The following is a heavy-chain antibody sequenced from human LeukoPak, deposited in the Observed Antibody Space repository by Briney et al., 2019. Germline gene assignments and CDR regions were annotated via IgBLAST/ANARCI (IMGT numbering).Heavy chain of an antibody. J-gene: IGHJ4*02. CDR3: ARMYGGNSDY. CDR2: ISGSGGTI. Sequence: AGGSLRLSCAASGFTFSSYAMSWVRQAPGKGLEWVSAISGSGGTIYYADSVKGRFTISRDNAKNSLYLQMNSLRDEDTAVYYCARMYGGNSDYWGQGTLVTVSS. D-gene: IGHD4-23*01. CDR1: GFTFSSYA. V-gene: IGHV3-23*01.